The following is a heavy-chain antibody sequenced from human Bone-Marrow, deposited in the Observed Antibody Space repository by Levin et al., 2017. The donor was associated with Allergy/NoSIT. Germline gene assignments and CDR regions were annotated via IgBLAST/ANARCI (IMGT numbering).Heavy chain of an antibody. CDR3: ARAGHYYGSGSYYILGY. Sequence: GESLKISCAASGFTFSSYSMNWVRQAPGKGLEWVSYISSSSSTIYYADSVKGRFTISRDNAKNSLYPQMNSLRAEDTAVYYCARAGHYYGSGSYYILGYWGQGTLVTVSS. CDR1: GFTFSSYS. CDR2: ISSSSSTI. D-gene: IGHD3-10*01. V-gene: IGHV3-48*01. J-gene: IGHJ4*02.